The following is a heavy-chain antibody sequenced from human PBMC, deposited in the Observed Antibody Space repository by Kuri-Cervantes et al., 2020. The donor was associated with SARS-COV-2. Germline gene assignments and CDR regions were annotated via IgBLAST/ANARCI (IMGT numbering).Heavy chain of an antibody. CDR2: IYSGGSI. CDR1: GFTFSSYA. J-gene: IGHJ4*02. V-gene: IGHV3-53*01. CDR3: ARSFDY. Sequence: GESLKISCAASGFTFSSYAMHWVRQAPGKGLEWVSLIYSGGSIRYADSVKGRFIISRDISKNTLSLQMNSLRAEDTAVYYCARSFDYWGLGTLVTVSS.